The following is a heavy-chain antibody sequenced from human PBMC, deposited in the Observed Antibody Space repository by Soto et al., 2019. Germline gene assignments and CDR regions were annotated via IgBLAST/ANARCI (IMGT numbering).Heavy chain of an antibody. V-gene: IGHV3-33*06. D-gene: IGHD5-12*01. Sequence: QVQLVESGGGVVQPGRSLRLSCAASGFSLSSSVMHWVRQAPGKGLEWVAVFWKDGNTKYYADSVKGRFIISRDNSKNTLYLELTSLRPEDTALYYCAKGKRPPPPYSAYEPFDSWGQGTLVSVSS. CDR2: FWKDGNTK. CDR1: GFSLSSSV. J-gene: IGHJ4*02. CDR3: AKGKRPPPPYSAYEPFDS.